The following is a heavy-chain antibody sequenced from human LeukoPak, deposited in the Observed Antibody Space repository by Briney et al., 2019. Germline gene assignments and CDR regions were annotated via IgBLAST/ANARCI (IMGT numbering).Heavy chain of an antibody. CDR1: GGSFSGYY. CDR3: ASSRWPTGPDY. D-gene: IGHD4-23*01. CDR2: INHSGST. V-gene: IGHV4-34*01. J-gene: IGHJ4*02. Sequence: SETLSLTCAVYGGSFSGYYWSWIRQPPGKGLEWIGEINHSGSTNYNPSLKSRVTISVDTSKNQFSLKLCSVTAADTAVYYCASSRWPTGPDYWGQGTLVTVSS.